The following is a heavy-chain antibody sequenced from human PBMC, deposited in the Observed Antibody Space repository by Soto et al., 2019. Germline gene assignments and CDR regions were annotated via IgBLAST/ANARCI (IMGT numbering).Heavy chain of an antibody. Sequence: EVQLVESGGGLVQPGGSMRLSCAASGFTFSSYWMHWVRQAPGKGLVWVSRINSDGSSTSYADSVKGRFTISRDNAKNTLYLQMNSLRAEDTAVYYCAREGLSDFWSGYPPNFDYWGQGTLVTVSS. V-gene: IGHV3-74*01. CDR3: AREGLSDFWSGYPPNFDY. J-gene: IGHJ4*02. CDR1: GFTFSSYW. CDR2: INSDGSST. D-gene: IGHD3-3*01.